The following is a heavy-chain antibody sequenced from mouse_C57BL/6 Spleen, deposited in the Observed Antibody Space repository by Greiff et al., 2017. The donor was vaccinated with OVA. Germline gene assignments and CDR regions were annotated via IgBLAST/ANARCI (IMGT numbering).Heavy chain of an antibody. CDR1: GYTFTSYW. V-gene: IGHV1-59*01. Sequence: VQLQQPGAELVRPGTSVKLSCKASGYTFTSYWMHWVKQRPGQGLEWIGVIDPSDSYTNYNQKFKDKATLTVDKSSSTAYLQLSSLTSEDSAVYYCARREYFDVWGTGTTVTVSS. CDR2: IDPSDSYT. CDR3: ARREYFDV. J-gene: IGHJ1*03.